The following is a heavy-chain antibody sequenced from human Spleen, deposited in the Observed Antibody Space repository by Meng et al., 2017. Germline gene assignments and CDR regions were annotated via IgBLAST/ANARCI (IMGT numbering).Heavy chain of an antibody. Sequence: QVQLQQWGAVLFKPSETLSLTCVDSGGSFSDYYWSWIRQHPGKGLEWIGEINHSGSTNYNPSLESRATISVDTSQNNLSLKLSSVTAADSAVYYCARGPTTMAHDFDYWGQGTLVTVSS. CDR2: INHSGST. CDR3: ARGPTTMAHDFDY. CDR1: GGSFSDYY. V-gene: IGHV4-34*01. D-gene: IGHD4-11*01. J-gene: IGHJ4*02.